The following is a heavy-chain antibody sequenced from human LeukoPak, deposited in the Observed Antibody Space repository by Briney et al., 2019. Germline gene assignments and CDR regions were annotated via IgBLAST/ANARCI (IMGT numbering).Heavy chain of an antibody. Sequence: PSETLSLTCAVSVGSFSGYYRSWIRQPPGKGLEWIGEINHSGSTNYNPSLKSRVTISVDTSKNQFSLKLTSVTAADTAVYYCARAHDYGNVFDIWGQGTMVTVSS. J-gene: IGHJ3*02. CDR2: INHSGST. V-gene: IGHV4-34*01. D-gene: IGHD4-17*01. CDR1: VGSFSGYY. CDR3: ARAHDYGNVFDI.